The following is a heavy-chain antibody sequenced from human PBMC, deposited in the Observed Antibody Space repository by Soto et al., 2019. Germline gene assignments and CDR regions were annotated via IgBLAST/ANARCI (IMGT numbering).Heavy chain of an antibody. D-gene: IGHD6-19*01. Sequence: QLQLQESGPGLVKPSETVSLTCTVSGDSITSYDWSWMRQPAGKGLEWIGRMFASGSTNYNPSLRSRVSLSIDRAKKLFALKLTSVTAADTAVYFCARGRYNTGSFIPYFDNWGEGTLVTFSA. CDR3: ARGRYNTGSFIPYFDN. CDR2: MFASGST. V-gene: IGHV4-4*07. CDR1: GDSITSYD. J-gene: IGHJ4*02.